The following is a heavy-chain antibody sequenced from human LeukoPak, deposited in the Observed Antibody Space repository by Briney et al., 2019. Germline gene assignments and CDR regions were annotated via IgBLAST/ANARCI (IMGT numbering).Heavy chain of an antibody. V-gene: IGHV1-2*02. CDR3: ARGIRRSSGNYYGDNWFDP. D-gene: IGHD1-26*01. CDR1: GYTLNVYY. CDR2: INPNSGDT. Sequence: ASVTVSCKASGYTLNVYYMHWVRQAPGQGLEWMGWINPNSGDTNYAQKFQGRVTMTRDTSISTVYMELNRLTSDDTAVYYCARGIRRSSGNYYGDNWFDPWGQGTLVTVSS. J-gene: IGHJ5*02.